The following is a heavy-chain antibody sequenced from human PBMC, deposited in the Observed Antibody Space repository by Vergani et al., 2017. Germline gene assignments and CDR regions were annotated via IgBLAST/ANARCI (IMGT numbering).Heavy chain of an antibody. CDR3: AKDPSSPTVTSDYYSYYGMDV. D-gene: IGHD4-11*01. CDR2: ISYDGSNK. J-gene: IGHJ6*02. Sequence: QVQLVESGGGVVQPGRSLRLSCAASGFTFSSYGMHWVRQAPGKGLEWVAVISYDGSNKYYADSVKGRFTISRDNSKNTLYLQMNSLRAEDTAVYYCAKDPSSPTVTSDYYSYYGMDVWGQGTTVTVSS. V-gene: IGHV3-30*18. CDR1: GFTFSSYG.